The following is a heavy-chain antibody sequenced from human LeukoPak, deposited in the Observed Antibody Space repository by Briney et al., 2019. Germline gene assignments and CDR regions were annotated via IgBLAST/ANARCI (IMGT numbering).Heavy chain of an antibody. CDR3: AKDSPSGFDY. CDR1: GFTFSHYG. Sequence: PGRSLRLSCAASGFTFSHYGMHWVRQAPGKGLEGVAVISNDGSYKDYVNSVKGRFTISRDNSKNTLYLQMNSLTIEDTAVYYCAKDSPSGFDYWGQGILVTVSS. J-gene: IGHJ4*02. D-gene: IGHD3-10*01. V-gene: IGHV3-30*18. CDR2: ISNDGSYK.